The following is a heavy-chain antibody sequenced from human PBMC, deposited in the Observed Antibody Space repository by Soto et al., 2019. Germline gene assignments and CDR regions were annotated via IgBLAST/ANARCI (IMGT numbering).Heavy chain of an antibody. CDR2: ISYDGSNK. CDR3: AKDLQDYDFWSGPNRSPPYYYYYGMDV. J-gene: IGHJ6*02. D-gene: IGHD3-3*01. CDR1: GFTFSSYG. V-gene: IGHV3-30*18. Sequence: GGSLRLSCAASGFTFSSYGMHWVRQAPGKGLEWVAVISYDGSNKYYADSVKGRFTISRDNSKNTLYLQMNSLRAEDTAVYYCAKDLQDYDFWSGPNRSPPYYYYYGMDVWGQGTTVTVSS.